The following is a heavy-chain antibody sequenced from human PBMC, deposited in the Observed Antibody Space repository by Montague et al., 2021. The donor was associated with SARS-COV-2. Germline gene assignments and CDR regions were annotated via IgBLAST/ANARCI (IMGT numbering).Heavy chain of an antibody. CDR1: GFNFSSYA. Sequence: SLRLSCAASGFNFSSYAMSWARQAPGKGLEWISGISGSGSSTYYADSVKGRFTISRDNSKNTLYLQMNSLRAEDTAVYYCAKDLWIRSYTDYWGQGTLVTVSS. D-gene: IGHD1-26*01. V-gene: IGHV3-23*01. CDR3: AKDLWIRSYTDY. CDR2: ISGSGSST. J-gene: IGHJ4*02.